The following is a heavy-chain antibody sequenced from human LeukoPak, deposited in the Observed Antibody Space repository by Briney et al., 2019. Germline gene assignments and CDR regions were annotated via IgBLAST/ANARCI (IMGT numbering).Heavy chain of an antibody. CDR2: INPNSGGT. Sequence: ASVKVSCKASGYTFTGYYMHWVRQAPGQGLEWMGWINPNSGGTNYAQKFQGRVTMTRDTSISTAYMELSSLSSEDTAVYYCARGPGCISTSCPYYFDYWGRGTLVTVSS. CDR1: GYTFTGYY. CDR3: ARGPGCISTSCPYYFDY. D-gene: IGHD2-2*01. J-gene: IGHJ4*02. V-gene: IGHV1-2*02.